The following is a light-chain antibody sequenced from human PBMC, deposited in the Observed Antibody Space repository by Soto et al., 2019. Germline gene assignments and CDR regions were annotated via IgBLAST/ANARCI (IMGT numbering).Light chain of an antibody. J-gene: IGLJ2*01. CDR2: SSY. Sequence: QSVLTQPPSASGVPGQRVTISCSGSSSNIGGNPVTWYQHLPGTAPKLLIYSSYQRPSGVPDRVSGSKSGTSASLAIIGLQYEDEADYYCAAWDDSVNGVIFGGGTQLTVL. CDR3: AAWDDSVNGVI. CDR1: SSNIGGNP. V-gene: IGLV1-44*01.